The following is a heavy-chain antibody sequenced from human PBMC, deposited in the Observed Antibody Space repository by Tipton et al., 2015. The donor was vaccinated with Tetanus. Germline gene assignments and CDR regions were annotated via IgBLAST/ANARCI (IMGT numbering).Heavy chain of an antibody. Sequence: TLSLTCAVYGGSFSEYYWSWVRQPPGKGLEWIGEIHPSGSTNYNPSLKSRVTISADTTKKQFSLNLRSVTAADTAVYYCARGWGPTYYYESSGYYFDYWGQGTLVIVSS. J-gene: IGHJ4*02. D-gene: IGHD3-22*01. CDR2: IHPSGST. V-gene: IGHV4-34*01. CDR1: GGSFSEYY. CDR3: ARGWGPTYYYESSGYYFDY.